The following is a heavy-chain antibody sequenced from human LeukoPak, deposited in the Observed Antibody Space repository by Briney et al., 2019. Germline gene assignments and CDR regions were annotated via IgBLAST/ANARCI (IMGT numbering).Heavy chain of an antibody. J-gene: IGHJ4*02. CDR3: ARSRITIFGVVTAPQY. CDR1: GYTFTSYY. Sequence: ASVKVSCKASGYTFTSYYMHWVRQAPGQGLEWMGIINPSGGSTSYAQKFQGRVTMTGDTSTSTVYMELSSLRSEDTAVYYCARSRITIFGVVTAPQYWGQGTLVTVSS. D-gene: IGHD3-3*01. CDR2: INPSGGST. V-gene: IGHV1-46*01.